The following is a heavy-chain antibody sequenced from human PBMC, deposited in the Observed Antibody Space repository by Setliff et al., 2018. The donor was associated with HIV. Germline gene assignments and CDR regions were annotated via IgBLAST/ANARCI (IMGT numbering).Heavy chain of an antibody. D-gene: IGHD1-1*01. J-gene: IGHJ5*02. Sequence: SETLSLTCTVSGGSISSGSYYWSWIRQPAGKGLEWIGRIYTSGSTNYNPSLKSRVTISVDTSKNQFPLKLSSVTAADTAVYYCARESDQLNWFDPWGQGTLVTVSS. CDR1: GGSISSGSYY. CDR3: ARESDQLNWFDP. V-gene: IGHV4-61*02. CDR2: IYTSGST.